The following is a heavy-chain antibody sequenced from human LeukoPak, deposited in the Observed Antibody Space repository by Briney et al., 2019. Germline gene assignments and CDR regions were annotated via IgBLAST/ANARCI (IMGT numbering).Heavy chain of an antibody. CDR3: AREPSGSYYRLWYFDY. CDR2: IYHSGST. J-gene: IGHJ4*02. D-gene: IGHD1-26*01. Sequence: SETLSLTCAVSGGSISSGGYSWSWIRQPPGKGLEWIGYIYHSGSTYYNPSLKSRVTISVDTSKNQFSLKLSSVTAADTAVYYCAREPSGSYYRLWYFDYWGQGTLVTVSS. CDR1: GGSISSGGYS. V-gene: IGHV4-30-2*01.